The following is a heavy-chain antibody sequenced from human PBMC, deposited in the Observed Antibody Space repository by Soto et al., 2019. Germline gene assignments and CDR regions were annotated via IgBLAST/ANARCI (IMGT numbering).Heavy chain of an antibody. CDR2: IYSSGLT. CDR3: ARWSDGYTFFFDS. D-gene: IGHD5-18*01. Sequence: QVQLQESGPGLVRPSETLSLTCTVSAASFGTFYWSWIRQSPGRGLEWIGYIYSSGLTKYNPSFESRVTMSVDTSKKQISLNLNSVTAADTAVYYCARWSDGYTFFFDSWGQGTLVTVSS. CDR1: AASFGTFY. J-gene: IGHJ4*02. V-gene: IGHV4-59*01.